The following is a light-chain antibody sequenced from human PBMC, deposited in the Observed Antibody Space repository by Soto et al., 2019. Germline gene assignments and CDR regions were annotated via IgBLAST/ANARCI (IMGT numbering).Light chain of an antibody. CDR3: QQYGSSTGT. J-gene: IGKJ1*01. CDR2: GAS. CDR1: QSVTSNY. Sequence: EIVLTQSPGTLSSSPGERVTLSCRASQSVTSNYLAWYQQKPGQSPRLXIFGASIRETGLPDRFSGGGSGREFTLTISRLEPEDSAVYYCQQYGSSTGTFGQGTKVDIK. V-gene: IGKV3-20*01.